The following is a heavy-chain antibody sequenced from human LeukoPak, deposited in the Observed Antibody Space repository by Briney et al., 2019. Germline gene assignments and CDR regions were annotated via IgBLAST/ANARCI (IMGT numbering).Heavy chain of an antibody. D-gene: IGHD3-9*01. CDR1: GFTFSTFA. CDR2: ISASVGST. J-gene: IGHJ3*02. Sequence: GGSLRLSCAASGFTFSTFAMSWVRQAPGKGLEWVSIISASVGSTYYADSVKGRFTISRDNSKNTLYLQMNSLRAEDTAVYYCASRQYDILTGYDGALDIWGQGTMVTVSS. CDR3: ASRQYDILTGYDGALDI. V-gene: IGHV3-23*01.